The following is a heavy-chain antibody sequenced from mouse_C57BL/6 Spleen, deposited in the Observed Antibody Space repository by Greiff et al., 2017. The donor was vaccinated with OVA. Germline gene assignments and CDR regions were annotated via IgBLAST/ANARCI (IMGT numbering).Heavy chain of an antibody. Sequence: QVQLQQSGAELVRPGTSVKVSCKASGYAFTNYLIEWVKQRPGQGLEWIGVINPGTGGTNYNQKFKGKATLTADKSSSTAYMQLNSLTSEDSAVYFCARQRFITTVVDYWGQGTTLTVSS. CDR2: INPGTGGT. V-gene: IGHV1-54*01. CDR3: ARQRFITTVVDY. D-gene: IGHD1-1*01. CDR1: GYAFTNYL. J-gene: IGHJ2*01.